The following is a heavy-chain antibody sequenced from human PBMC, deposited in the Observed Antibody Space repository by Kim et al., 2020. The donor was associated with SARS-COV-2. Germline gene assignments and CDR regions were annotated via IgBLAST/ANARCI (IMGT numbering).Heavy chain of an antibody. D-gene: IGHD1-20*01. V-gene: IGHV3-30*18. CDR3: AKALAYNWNLLPSPGP. J-gene: IGHJ5*02. Sequence: GGSLRLSCAASGFTFSSYGMHWVRQAPGKGLEWVAVISYNGSNKYYVDSVKGRFTISRDNSKNTLYLQMNSLKPEDTAVYYCAKALAYNWNLLPSPGPWGQGILVTVSS. CDR1: GFTFSSYG. CDR2: ISYNGSNK.